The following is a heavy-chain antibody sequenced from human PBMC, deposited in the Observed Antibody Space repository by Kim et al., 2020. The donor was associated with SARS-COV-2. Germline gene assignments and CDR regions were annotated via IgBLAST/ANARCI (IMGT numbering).Heavy chain of an antibody. CDR3: ARDPPTMVRGVTYFDY. J-gene: IGHJ4*02. CDR1: GFTFSSYS. D-gene: IGHD3-10*01. CDR2: ISSSSSTI. Sequence: GGSLRLSCAASGFTFSSYSMNWVRQAPGKGLEWVSYISSSSSTIYYADSVKGRFTISRDNAKNSLYLQMNSLRDEDTAVYYCARDPPTMVRGVTYFDYWGQGTLVTVSS. V-gene: IGHV3-48*02.